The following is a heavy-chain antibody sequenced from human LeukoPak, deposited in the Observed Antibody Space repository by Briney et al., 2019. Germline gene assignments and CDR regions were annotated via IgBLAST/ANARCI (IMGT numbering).Heavy chain of an antibody. Sequence: PGGSLRLSCAASGFTFSSYWMSWVRQAPGKGLEWVANIKQDGSEKYYVDSVKGRFTISRDNAKNSLYLQMNSLRAEDTAVYYCARRYDFWSGYYIHDYYYYMDVWSKGTTVTVSS. CDR1: GFTFSSYW. D-gene: IGHD3-3*01. V-gene: IGHV3-7*01. CDR2: IKQDGSEK. CDR3: ARRYDFWSGYYIHDYYYYMDV. J-gene: IGHJ6*03.